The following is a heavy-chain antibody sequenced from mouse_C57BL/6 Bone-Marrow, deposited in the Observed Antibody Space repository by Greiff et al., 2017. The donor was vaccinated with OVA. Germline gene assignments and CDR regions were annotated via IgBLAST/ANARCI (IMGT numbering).Heavy chain of an antibody. CDR3: AYSNYYFDD. D-gene: IGHD2-5*01. J-gene: IGHJ2*01. V-gene: IGHV1-64*01. Sequence: VQLQQPGAELVKPGASVKLSCKASGYTFTSYWLHWVKQRPGQGLEWIGMIHPNSGRTNYNEKFKSKATLTVDKSSSTAYMQLSSLTSEDSAVYYCAYSNYYFDDWGQGTTLTVSS. CDR2: IHPNSGRT. CDR1: GYTFTSYW.